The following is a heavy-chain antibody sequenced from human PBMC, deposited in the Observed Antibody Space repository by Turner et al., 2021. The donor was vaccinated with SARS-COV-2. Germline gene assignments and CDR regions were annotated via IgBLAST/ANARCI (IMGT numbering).Heavy chain of an antibody. V-gene: IGHV4-59*08. CDR3: ARHQGSTSGDDHGMNV. Sequence: QVQLQESGPGLVRPSETLSLTCTVPGGSISSKSWSWIRQSPGRGLEWIGYFYKIGSIDYNPTLRSRVTISVDTSKNQLSLNLISMTAADTAVYYCARHQGSTSGDDHGMNVWGQGTAVIVSS. CDR1: GGSISSKS. CDR2: FYKIGSI. D-gene: IGHD5-12*01. J-gene: IGHJ6*02.